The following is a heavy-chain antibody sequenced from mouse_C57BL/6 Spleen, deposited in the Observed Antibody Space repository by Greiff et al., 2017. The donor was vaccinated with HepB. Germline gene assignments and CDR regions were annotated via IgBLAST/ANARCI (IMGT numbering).Heavy chain of an antibody. V-gene: IGHV1-50*01. CDR1: GYTFTSYW. Sequence: VQLQQPGAELVKPGASVKLSCKASGYTFTSYWMQWVKQRPGPGLEWIGEIDPSDSYTNYNQKFKGKATLTVDTSSSTAYMQLSSLTSEDSAVYYCARVGQGGNYFDYWGQGTTLTVSS. CDR3: ARVGQGGNYFDY. J-gene: IGHJ2*01. CDR2: IDPSDSYT. D-gene: IGHD3-3*01.